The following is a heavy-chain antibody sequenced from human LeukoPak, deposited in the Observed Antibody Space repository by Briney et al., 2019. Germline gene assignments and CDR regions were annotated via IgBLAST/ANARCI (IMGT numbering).Heavy chain of an antibody. J-gene: IGHJ4*02. Sequence: DSVKGRFTISRDNSKNTLYLQMKSLRAEDTAVYYCARVRGYSYGRFDYWGQGTLVTVSS. CDR3: ARVRGYSYGRFDY. V-gene: IGHV3-30*01. D-gene: IGHD5-18*01.